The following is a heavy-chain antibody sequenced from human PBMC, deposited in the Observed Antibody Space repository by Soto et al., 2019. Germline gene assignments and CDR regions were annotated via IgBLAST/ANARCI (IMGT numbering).Heavy chain of an antibody. CDR3: ARESPEGWFDP. J-gene: IGHJ5*02. CDR1: GGSVSSESHY. Sequence: SETLSLTCTVSGGSVSSESHYWSWIRQTPGKGLEWIGYIYYSGSTNYNPSLKSRVTISVDTSKNQFSLKLSSVTAADTAVYYCARESPEGWFDPWGQGTLVTVSS. V-gene: IGHV4-61*01. CDR2: IYYSGST.